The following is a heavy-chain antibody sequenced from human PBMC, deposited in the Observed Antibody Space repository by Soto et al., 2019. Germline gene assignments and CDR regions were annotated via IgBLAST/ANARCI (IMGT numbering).Heavy chain of an antibody. CDR1: GFTFSDYY. V-gene: IGHV3-11*01. D-gene: IGHD3-10*01. J-gene: IGHJ4*02. CDR3: AGVSRFYYGSGSWVAG. Sequence: GGSLRLSCAASGFTFSDYYMSWIRQAPGKGLEWVSYISSSGNTVYYADSVEGRFTISRDNAQNSLYLQMNSLRAEDTAVYYWAGVSRFYYGSGSWVAGGGQGPLVPVSS. CDR2: ISSSGNTV.